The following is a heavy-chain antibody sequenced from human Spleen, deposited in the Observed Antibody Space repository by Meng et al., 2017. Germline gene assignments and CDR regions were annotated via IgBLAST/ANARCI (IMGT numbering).Heavy chain of an antibody. Sequence: ASVKVSCKTSGYTFTGYYIHWVRQAPGQGLEWMGRINPNSGGTNYVQKFQGRVTMTGDTSISTAYMELSGLRSDDTAMYYCARDEDISAAGKLFGDYWGQGTLVTVSS. J-gene: IGHJ4*02. D-gene: IGHD6-13*01. CDR1: GYTFTGYY. CDR2: INPNSGGT. V-gene: IGHV1-2*06. CDR3: ARDEDISAAGKLFGDY.